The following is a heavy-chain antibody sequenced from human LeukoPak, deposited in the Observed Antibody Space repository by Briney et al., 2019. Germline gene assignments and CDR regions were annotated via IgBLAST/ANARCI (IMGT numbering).Heavy chain of an antibody. D-gene: IGHD2-15*01. CDR2: LSGSGANT. CDR3: AKGVGCSGGTCYSGHGMDV. V-gene: IGHV3-23*01. Sequence: GGSLRLSCAASGFTFSSYSMSWVRQAPGKGLEWVSALSGSGANTYYADSVKGRFTISRDNSKNTLYLQVNSLRAEDTAVYYCAKGVGCSGGTCYSGHGMDVWGQGTTVTVSS. J-gene: IGHJ6*02. CDR1: GFTFSSYS.